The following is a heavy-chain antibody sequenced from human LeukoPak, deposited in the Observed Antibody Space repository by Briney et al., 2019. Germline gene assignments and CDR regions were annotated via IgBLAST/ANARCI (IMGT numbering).Heavy chain of an antibody. Sequence: ASVKVSCKASGYTFTCYYMHWVRQAPGQGLEWMGWINPNSGGTNYAEKFQGRVTMTRDTSISTAYMELSRLRSDDTAVYYCARVEVVATIPFDYWGQGTLVTVSS. V-gene: IGHV1-2*02. J-gene: IGHJ4*02. D-gene: IGHD5-12*01. CDR2: INPNSGGT. CDR1: GYTFTCYY. CDR3: ARVEVVATIPFDY.